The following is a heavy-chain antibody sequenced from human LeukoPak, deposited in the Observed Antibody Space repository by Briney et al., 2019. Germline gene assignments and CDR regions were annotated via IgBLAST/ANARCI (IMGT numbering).Heavy chain of an antibody. J-gene: IGHJ4*02. V-gene: IGHV4-30-2*01. CDR2: IYHSGST. CDR3: ASLSSSWYRWDY. D-gene: IGHD6-13*01. CDR1: GGSLSSVGYT. Sequence: SDTLSLTCAVSGGSLSSVGYTWSWIRQPPGKGLEWIGYIYHSGSTYYNPSLKSRVTMSVDRSKNQFSLKLSSVTAADTAVYYCASLSSSWYRWDYWGQGTLVTVSS.